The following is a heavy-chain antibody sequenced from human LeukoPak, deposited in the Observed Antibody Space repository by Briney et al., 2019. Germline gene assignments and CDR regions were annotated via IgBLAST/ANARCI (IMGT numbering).Heavy chain of an antibody. CDR3: AKNRPIYSSSWRYYFDY. CDR2: ISGSGGST. CDR1: GFTFSSYA. V-gene: IGHV3-23*01. Sequence: GGPLRLSCAASGFTFSSYAMSWVRQAPGKGLEWVSAISGSGGSTYYADSVMGRFTISRDNSKNTLYLQMNSLRAGDTAVYYCAKNRPIYSSSWRYYFDYWGQGTLVTVSS. D-gene: IGHD6-13*01. J-gene: IGHJ4*02.